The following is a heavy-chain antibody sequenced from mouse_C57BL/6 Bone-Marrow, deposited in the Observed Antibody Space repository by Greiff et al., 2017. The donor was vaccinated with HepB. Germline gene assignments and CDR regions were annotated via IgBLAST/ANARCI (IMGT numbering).Heavy chain of an antibody. V-gene: IGHV1-15*01. CDR1: GYTFTDYE. CDR3: TRDCY. CDR2: IDPETGGT. J-gene: IGHJ3*01. Sequence: QVQLQESGAELVRPGASVTLSCKASGYTFTDYEMHWVKQTPVHGLEWIGAIDPETGGTAYNQKFKGKAILTADKSSSTAYMELRSLTSDDSAVYYCTRDCYWGQGTLVTVSA.